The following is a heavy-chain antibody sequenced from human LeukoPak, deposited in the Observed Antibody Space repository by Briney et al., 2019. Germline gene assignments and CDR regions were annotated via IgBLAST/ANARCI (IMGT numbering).Heavy chain of an antibody. D-gene: IGHD2-21*01. Sequence: QPGGSLRLSCAASGFTFSSYSMNWVRQAPGKGLEWVSYISSSSTIYYADSVKGRFTISRDNAKNSLYLQMNSLRAEDTAVYYCARGQHRLSYWGQGTLVTVSS. CDR1: GFTFSSYS. J-gene: IGHJ4*02. CDR3: ARGQHRLSY. V-gene: IGHV3-48*01. CDR2: ISSSSTI.